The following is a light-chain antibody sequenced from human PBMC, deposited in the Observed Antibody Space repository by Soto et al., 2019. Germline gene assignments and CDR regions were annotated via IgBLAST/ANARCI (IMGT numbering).Light chain of an antibody. V-gene: IGKV1-8*01. CDR3: QQYNSYPQDT. J-gene: IGKJ2*01. CDR1: QHISSS. CDR2: GAS. Sequence: AIRMTQTPSSVSASTGDRVTITCRASQHISSSLAWYQQKPGKAPKLLIYGASTLQSGVPSRFSGSGSGTDFTLTISSLQSEDFAIFYCQQYNSYPQDTFGQGTKLEIK.